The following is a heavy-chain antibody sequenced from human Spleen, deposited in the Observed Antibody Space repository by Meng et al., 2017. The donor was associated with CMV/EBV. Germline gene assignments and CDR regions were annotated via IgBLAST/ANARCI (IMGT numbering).Heavy chain of an antibody. CDR2: INPSGGST. Sequence: ASVKVSCKASGYSFTSYYIHWVRQAPGQVLEWMGVINPSGGSTSYAQKFQGRVTMTRDTSTSTVYMDLGSLRSEDTAGYYCARDGPDYFRYSSSWSFDYWGQGTLVTVSS. CDR3: ARDGPDYFRYSSSWSFDY. CDR1: GYSFTSYY. V-gene: IGHV1-46*01. J-gene: IGHJ4*02. D-gene: IGHD6-13*01.